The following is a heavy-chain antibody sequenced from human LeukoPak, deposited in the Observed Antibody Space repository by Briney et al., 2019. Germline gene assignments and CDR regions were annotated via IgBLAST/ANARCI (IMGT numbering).Heavy chain of an antibody. Sequence: GGSLRLSCAASGFTFSSYAMHWVRQAPGKGLEWVAVISYDGSNKYYADSVKGRSTISRDNSKNTLYLQMNSLRAEDTAVYYCAKVAARLWYYFDYWGQGTLVTVSS. D-gene: IGHD6-6*01. V-gene: IGHV3-30-3*01. CDR2: ISYDGSNK. CDR3: AKVAARLWYYFDY. J-gene: IGHJ4*02. CDR1: GFTFSSYA.